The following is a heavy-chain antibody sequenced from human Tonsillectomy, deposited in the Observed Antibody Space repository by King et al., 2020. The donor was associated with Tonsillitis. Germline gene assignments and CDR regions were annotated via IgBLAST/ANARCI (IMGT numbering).Heavy chain of an antibody. D-gene: IGHD2-8*01. CDR1: GGSISHYY. Sequence: VQLQESGPGLVKPSETLSLTCTVSGGSISHYYWSWIRQSPEKGLEWIGYIYYTGSTNYNPSLKSQVTISVDTSKNQFSLNLSSMTAADTAVYYCARVGYCTHGVCSLDYWGQGTLVTVSS. CDR2: IYYTGST. J-gene: IGHJ4*02. V-gene: IGHV4-59*01. CDR3: ARVGYCTHGVCSLDY.